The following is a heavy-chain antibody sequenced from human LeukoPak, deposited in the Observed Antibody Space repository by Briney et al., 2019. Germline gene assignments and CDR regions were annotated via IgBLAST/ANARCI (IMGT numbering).Heavy chain of an antibody. CDR1: GASISSDDW. CDR2: IYHSGTT. Sequence: SEALSLTCAVSGASISSDDWWNWVRQPPGKGLAWIGEIYHSGTTNYNPSLKSRVTLSVDKSKNHFSLKLTSVTAADTAVYYCARPYSPSVWGQGTLVTVSS. CDR3: ARPYSPSV. J-gene: IGHJ4*02. V-gene: IGHV4-4*02. D-gene: IGHD5-18*01.